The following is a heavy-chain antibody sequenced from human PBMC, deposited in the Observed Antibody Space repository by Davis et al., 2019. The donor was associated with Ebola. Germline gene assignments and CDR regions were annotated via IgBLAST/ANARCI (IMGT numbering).Heavy chain of an antibody. J-gene: IGHJ3*02. CDR3: ARGDTIFGVVIVGGAFDI. V-gene: IGHV1-2*02. CDR2: INTNSGGT. D-gene: IGHD3-3*01. Sequence: ASVKVSCKASGGTFSSYAISWVRQAPGQGLEWMGWINTNSGGTNYAQKFQGRVTMTRDTSISTAYMELSRLRSDDTAVYYCARGDTIFGVVIVGGAFDIWGQGTMVTVSS. CDR1: GGTFSSYA.